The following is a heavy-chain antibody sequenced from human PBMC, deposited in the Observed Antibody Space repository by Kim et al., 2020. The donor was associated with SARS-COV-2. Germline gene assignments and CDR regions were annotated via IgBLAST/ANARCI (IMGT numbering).Heavy chain of an antibody. Sequence: GGSLRLSCAASGFTFSDHYMDWVRQAPGKGLEWVGLSANKANSYTTEYAASVKGRFSISRDDSKNSLYLQMNSLKVEDTAVYFCARDGLVRGQQAAFDFWGQGTLVTVSS. CDR3: ARDGLVRGQQAAFDF. CDR1: GFTFSDHY. CDR2: SANKANSYTT. J-gene: IGHJ3*01. D-gene: IGHD3-10*01. V-gene: IGHV3-72*01.